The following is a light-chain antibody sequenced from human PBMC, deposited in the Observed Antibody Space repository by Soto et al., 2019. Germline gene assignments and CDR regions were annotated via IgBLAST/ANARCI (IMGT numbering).Light chain of an antibody. V-gene: IGKV3-15*01. CDR1: QRVRDN. CDR2: GAS. Sequence: ETLLTQSPATLSVSPGERATLSCRASQRVRDNLAWYQQKPGQAPRLLIYGASTRAPGIPDRFSGSGFGTEFSLTISRLQSEDFAVYYCQQHNDWPPSTFGQGTKLEIK. CDR3: QQHNDWPPST. J-gene: IGKJ2*01.